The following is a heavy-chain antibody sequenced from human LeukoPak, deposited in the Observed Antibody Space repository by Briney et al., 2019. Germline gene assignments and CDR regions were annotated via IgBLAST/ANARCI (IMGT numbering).Heavy chain of an antibody. J-gene: IGHJ5*02. D-gene: IGHD5-18*01. Sequence: SETLSLTCTVSGVSISGNYWSWIRQPPGKGLEWIGYIYYSGSTNYNPSLKSRVTISVDTSKDQFSLKLSSVTAADTAVYYCARGIQLTNWFDPWGQGTLVTVSS. CDR2: IYYSGST. V-gene: IGHV4-59*01. CDR1: GVSISGNY. CDR3: ARGIQLTNWFDP.